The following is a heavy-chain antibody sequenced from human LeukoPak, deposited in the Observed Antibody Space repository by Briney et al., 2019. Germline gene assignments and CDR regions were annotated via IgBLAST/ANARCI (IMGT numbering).Heavy chain of an antibody. J-gene: IGHJ4*02. CDR1: GGSFSGYY. CDR3: ARGRFGYSSSWYDY. V-gene: IGHV4-4*08. D-gene: IGHD6-13*01. Sequence: PSETLSLTCAVYGGSFSGYYWSWIRQPPGKGLEWIGHIYTSGSTNYNPSLKSRVTIAVDTSKNQFSLNLTSVTAADTAVYYCARGRFGYSSSWYDYWGQGTLVTVSS. CDR2: IYTSGST.